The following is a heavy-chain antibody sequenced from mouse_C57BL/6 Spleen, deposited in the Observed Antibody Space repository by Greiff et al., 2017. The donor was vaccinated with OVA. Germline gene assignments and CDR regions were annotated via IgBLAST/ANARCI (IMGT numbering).Heavy chain of an antibody. CDR1: GYTFTSYW. D-gene: IGHD2-14*01. J-gene: IGHJ4*01. Sequence: QVHVKQSGTELVKPGASVKLSCKASGYTFTSYWMHWVKQRPGQGLEWIGNINPSNGGTNYNEKFKSKATLTVDKSSSTAYMQLSSLTSEDSAVYYCARSGVLGGYYAMDYWGQGTSVTVSS. V-gene: IGHV1-53*01. CDR2: INPSNGGT. CDR3: ARSGVLGGYYAMDY.